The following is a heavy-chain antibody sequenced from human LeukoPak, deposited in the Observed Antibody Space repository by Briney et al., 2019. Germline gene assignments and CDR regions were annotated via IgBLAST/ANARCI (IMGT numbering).Heavy chain of an antibody. D-gene: IGHD3-3*01. CDR1: GYTFTSYY. CDR2: INPSIGYT. Sequence: GASVKVSCKASGYTFTSYYMHWVRQAPGQGLEWMGVINPSIGYTTYAQKFQGRVTMTRDMSTTTVYMELSSLRSEDMAVYYCARARYETRIWPKSRYDYYHYMDVWGKGTTVTVSS. CDR3: ARARYETRIWPKSRYDYYHYMDV. J-gene: IGHJ6*03. V-gene: IGHV1-46*01.